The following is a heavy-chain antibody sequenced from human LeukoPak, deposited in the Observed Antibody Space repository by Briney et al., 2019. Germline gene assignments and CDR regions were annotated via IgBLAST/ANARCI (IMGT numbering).Heavy chain of an antibody. J-gene: IGHJ4*02. Sequence: SETLSLTCAVSGGSISSSNWWSWVRQPPGKGLEWIGEIYHSGSTNYNPSLKSRVTISVDKSKNQFSLKLSSVTAADTAVYYCAKAALRATPLPFDYWGQGTLVTVSS. CDR3: AKAALRATPLPFDY. V-gene: IGHV4-4*02. CDR1: GGSISSSNW. D-gene: IGHD4-17*01. CDR2: IYHSGST.